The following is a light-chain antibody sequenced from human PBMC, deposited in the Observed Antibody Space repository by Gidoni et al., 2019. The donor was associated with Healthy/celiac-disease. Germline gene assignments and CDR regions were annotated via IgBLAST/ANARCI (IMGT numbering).Light chain of an antibody. Sequence: QSALTQPASVSGSPGQSIPLSCTGTSSDVGGYNYVSWYPQHPGKAPKLMIYDVSNRPPGVSNRFSGSKSGNTASLTISGLQAEDEADYYCSSYTSSSTLDWVFGGGTKLTVL. CDR1: SSDVGGYNY. J-gene: IGLJ3*02. CDR3: SSYTSSSTLDWV. V-gene: IGLV2-14*03. CDR2: DVS.